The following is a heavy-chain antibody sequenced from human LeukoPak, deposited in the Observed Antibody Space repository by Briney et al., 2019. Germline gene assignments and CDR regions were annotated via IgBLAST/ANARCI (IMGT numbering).Heavy chain of an antibody. CDR2: IYYSGST. CDR1: GGSISSGGYY. Sequence: SETLSLTCTVSGGSISSGGYYWSWIRQHPGKGLERIGYIYYSGSTYYNPSLKSRVTISVDTSKNQFSLKLSSVTAADTAVYYCARRLSYSYGSLDYWGQGTLVTVSS. J-gene: IGHJ4*02. CDR3: ARRLSYSYGSLDY. D-gene: IGHD5-18*01. V-gene: IGHV4-31*03.